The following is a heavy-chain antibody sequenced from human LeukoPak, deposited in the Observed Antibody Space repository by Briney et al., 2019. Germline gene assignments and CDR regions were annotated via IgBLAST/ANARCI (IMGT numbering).Heavy chain of an antibody. V-gene: IGHV4-39*07. Sequence: PSETLSLTCTVSGGSISSSSYYWGWIRQPPGKGLEWIGSIYYSGSTYYNPSLKSRVTISVDTSKNQFSLKLSSVTAADTAVYYCARVNGRYSSSWYSWAFDIWGQGTMVTVSS. CDR3: ARVNGRYSSSWYSWAFDI. CDR2: IYYSGST. CDR1: GGSISSSSYY. J-gene: IGHJ3*02. D-gene: IGHD6-13*01.